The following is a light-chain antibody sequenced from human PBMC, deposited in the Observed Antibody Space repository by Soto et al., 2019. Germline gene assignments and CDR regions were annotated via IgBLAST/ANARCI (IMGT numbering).Light chain of an antibody. V-gene: IGLV2-14*01. CDR2: EVS. CDR3: SSYTSISTLV. Sequence: QSALTQPASVSGSPGQSITISCTGTSSDVGGYNYVSWYQQHPGKAPKLMIYEVSNRPSGVSNRFSGSKSGNTASLTISGLQAEDEADYDCSSYTSISTLVFGGGTKLTVL. J-gene: IGLJ2*01. CDR1: SSDVGGYNY.